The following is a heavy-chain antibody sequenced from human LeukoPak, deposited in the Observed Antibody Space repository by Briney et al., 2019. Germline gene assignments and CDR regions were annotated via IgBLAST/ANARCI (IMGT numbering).Heavy chain of an antibody. CDR2: ISGSGSNT. CDR3: AKDYYYGSGTYIEYDAFDI. D-gene: IGHD3-10*01. CDR1: GFTFSSFA. J-gene: IGHJ3*02. V-gene: IGHV3-23*01. Sequence: GGSLRLSCAASGFTFSSFAMSWVRQAPGKGLEWVSGISGSGSNTYYADSVKGRFTISRDNSKNTLYLQMNSLRAEDTAVYYCAKDYYYGSGTYIEYDAFDIWGQGTMVTVSS.